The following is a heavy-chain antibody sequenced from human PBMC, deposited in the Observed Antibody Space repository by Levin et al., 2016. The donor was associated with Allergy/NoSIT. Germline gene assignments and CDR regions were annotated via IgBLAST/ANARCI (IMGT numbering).Heavy chain of an antibody. Sequence: VRQMPGKGLEWMGIIYPGDSDTRYSPSFQGQVTISADKSISTAYLQWSSLKASDTAMYYCARRGIAVAGTRAFDIWGQGTMVTVSS. D-gene: IGHD6-19*01. CDR3: ARRGIAVAGTRAFDI. J-gene: IGHJ3*02. CDR2: IYPGDSDT. V-gene: IGHV5-51*01.